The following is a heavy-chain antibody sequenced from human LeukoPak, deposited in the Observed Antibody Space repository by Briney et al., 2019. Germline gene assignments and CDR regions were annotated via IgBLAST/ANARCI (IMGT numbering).Heavy chain of an antibody. CDR1: GGSISSSDYY. D-gene: IGHD2-2*01. CDR3: AREVIPNGFDY. CDR2: IYYSGST. J-gene: IGHJ4*02. V-gene: IGHV4-30-4*01. Sequence: SQTLSLTCTVSGGSISSSDYYWSWIRQPPGKGLEWIGYIYYSGSTYYNPSLKSRVTISVDTSKNQFSLKLSSVTAADTAVYYCAREVIPNGFDYWGQGTLVTVSS.